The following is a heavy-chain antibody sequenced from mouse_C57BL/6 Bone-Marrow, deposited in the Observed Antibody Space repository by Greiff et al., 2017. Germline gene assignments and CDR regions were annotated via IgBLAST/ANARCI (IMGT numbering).Heavy chain of an antibody. J-gene: IGHJ2*01. CDR2: IDPSDSYT. Sequence: QVQLQQSGAELVKPGASVKLSCKASGYTFTSYWMQWVKQRPGQGLEWIGEIDPSDSYTNYNQKFKGKATLTVDTSSSTAYMQLSSLTSEDSAVYYCARSVYDYDAYYFDYWGQGTTLTVSS. CDR1: GYTFTSYW. CDR3: ARSVYDYDAYYFDY. V-gene: IGHV1-50*01. D-gene: IGHD2-4*01.